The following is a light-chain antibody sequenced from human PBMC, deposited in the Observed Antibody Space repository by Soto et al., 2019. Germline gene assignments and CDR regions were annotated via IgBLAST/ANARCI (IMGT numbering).Light chain of an antibody. CDR2: INSDGSH. CDR1: SGHSSHA. V-gene: IGLV4-69*01. CDR3: QTWGTGVQV. J-gene: IGLJ2*01. Sequence: QLVLTQSPSASASLGASVKLTCTLSSGHSSHAIAWHQQQPEKGPRFLMKINSDGSHTKGDGIPDRFSGSSSGAERYLTISSLQSEDGADYYCQTWGTGVQVFGGGTKLTVL.